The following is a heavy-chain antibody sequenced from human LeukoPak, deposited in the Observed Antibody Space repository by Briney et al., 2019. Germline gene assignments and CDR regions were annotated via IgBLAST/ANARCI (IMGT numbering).Heavy chain of an antibody. CDR1: GFTFSSYG. J-gene: IGHJ3*02. CDR3: AKDFYDILTGYYTEYAFDI. CDR2: IWYDGSNK. D-gene: IGHD3-9*01. V-gene: IGHV3-33*06. Sequence: GGSLRLSCAASGFTFSSYGMHWVRQAPGKGLEWVAVIWYDGSNKYYADSEKGRFTISRDNSKNTLYLQMNSLRAEDTAVYYCAKDFYDILTGYYTEYAFDIWGQGTMVTVSS.